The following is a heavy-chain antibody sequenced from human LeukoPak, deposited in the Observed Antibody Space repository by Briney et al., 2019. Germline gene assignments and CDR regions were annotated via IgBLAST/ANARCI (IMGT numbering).Heavy chain of an antibody. J-gene: IGHJ4*02. D-gene: IGHD3-10*02. CDR2: INWNGGST. V-gene: IGHV3-20*04. CDR1: GFTFDDYG. CDR3: ARGTMFPYYFDY. Sequence: GGSLRLSCAASGFTFDDYGMSWVRQAPGKGLEWVSAINWNGGSTGYADSVKGRFTISRDSAKNSLYLQMNSLRAEDTAVYYCARGTMFPYYFDYWGQGTLVTVSS.